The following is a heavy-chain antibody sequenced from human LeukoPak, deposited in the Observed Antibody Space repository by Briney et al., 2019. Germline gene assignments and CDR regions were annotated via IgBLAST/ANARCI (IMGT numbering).Heavy chain of an antibody. V-gene: IGHV4-61*02. D-gene: IGHD6-13*01. CDR2: IYTSGST. J-gene: IGHJ4*02. CDR3: ANGYSSSWYDY. Sequence: PSETLSLTCTVSGGSISSGSYYWSWIRQPAGKELEWIGRIYTSGSTNYNPSLKSRVTISVDTSKNQFSLKLSPVTAADTAVYYCANGYSSSWYDYWGQGTLVTVSS. CDR1: GGSISSGSYY.